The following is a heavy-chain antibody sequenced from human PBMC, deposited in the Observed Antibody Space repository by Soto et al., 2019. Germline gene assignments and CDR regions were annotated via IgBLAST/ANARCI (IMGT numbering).Heavy chain of an antibody. D-gene: IGHD6-19*01. J-gene: IGHJ4*02. CDR2: ISYDGSNK. V-gene: IGHV3-30*18. Sequence: GGSLRLSCAASGFTFSSYGMHWVRQAPGKGLEWVAVISYDGSNKYYADSVKGRFTTSRDNSKNTLYLQMNSLRAEDTAVYYCAKSRPKQWLESHFDYWGQGTLVTVSS. CDR1: GFTFSSYG. CDR3: AKSRPKQWLESHFDY.